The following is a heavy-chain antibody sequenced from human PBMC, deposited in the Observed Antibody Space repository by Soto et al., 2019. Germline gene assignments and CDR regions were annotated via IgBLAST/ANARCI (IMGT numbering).Heavy chain of an antibody. CDR3: IQSRCGGDCLQSYASYYYYGMDV. J-gene: IGHJ6*02. D-gene: IGHD2-21*02. V-gene: IGHV2-5*02. CDR2: IYWDDDK. CDR1: AFSLSTGGVG. Sequence: QITLKESGPTLVKPTQTLTLTCTFSAFSLSTGGVGVGWIRQPPGKALEWLALIYWDDDKRYSPSLRSRLTITKDTSTIQVVLTMTNMDPVDTATYYCIQSRCGGDCLQSYASYYYYGMDVWGQGTTVTVSS.